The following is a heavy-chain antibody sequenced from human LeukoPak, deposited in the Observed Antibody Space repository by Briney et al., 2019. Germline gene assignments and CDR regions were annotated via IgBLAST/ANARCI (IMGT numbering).Heavy chain of an antibody. J-gene: IGHJ4*02. D-gene: IGHD2/OR15-2a*01. CDR1: GFTFSSYS. Sequence: GGSLRLSCAASGFTFSSYSMNWVRQAPGKGLEWVSSISSSSSYIYYADSVKGRFTISRDNAKNSLYLQMNSLRAEDTAVYYCAREGNYANSMDYWGQGTLVTVSS. V-gene: IGHV3-21*01. CDR3: AREGNYANSMDY. CDR2: ISSSSSYI.